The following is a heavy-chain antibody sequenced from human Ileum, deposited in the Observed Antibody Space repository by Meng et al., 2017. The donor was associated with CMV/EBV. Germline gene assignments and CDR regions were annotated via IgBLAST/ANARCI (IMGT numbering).Heavy chain of an antibody. J-gene: IGHJ4*02. D-gene: IGHD4-17*01. CDR2: IFYSGNT. CDR3: AREENAVNQFEY. Sequence: QLRRQEAGPGLVKPSETLSLTCIVSGGSIRRSGYNWGWIRQPPGKGLEWIGTIFYSGNTHYTPSLKSRVTISGDTSKNQYSLKVTSVTAADTAVYYCAREENAVNQFEYWGQGTLVTVSS. CDR1: GGSIRRSGYN. V-gene: IGHV4-39*07.